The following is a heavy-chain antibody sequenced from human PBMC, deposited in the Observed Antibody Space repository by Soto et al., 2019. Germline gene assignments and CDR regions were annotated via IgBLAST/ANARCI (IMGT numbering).Heavy chain of an antibody. Sequence: QVQLVESGGGVVQPGRSLRLSCAASGFSLNDYGMHWVRQPPGKGLEWVAVISYDGRNKYYTDSVRGRFTISRDISKGTLYLQMNSPRPEDTAVYYCAKSNRGAYDTPDFWGQGTLVTVSP. CDR3: AKSNRGAYDTPDF. J-gene: IGHJ4*02. CDR1: GFSLNDYG. V-gene: IGHV3-30*18. D-gene: IGHD3-22*01. CDR2: ISYDGRNK.